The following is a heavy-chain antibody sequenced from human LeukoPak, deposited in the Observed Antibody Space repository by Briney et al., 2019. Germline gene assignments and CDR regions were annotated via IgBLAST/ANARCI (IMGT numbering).Heavy chain of an antibody. J-gene: IGHJ5*02. V-gene: IGHV5-51*01. Sequence: GESLKISCKGSGYNFTNYWIGWVRQMPGKGLEWMGIIYPGDSDTTYSPSFQGQVTISADKSISTAYLQWSSLKASDTAMYYCARPLKRFGELTQFDPWGQGTLVTVSS. CDR3: ARPLKRFGELTQFDP. CDR2: IYPGDSDT. D-gene: IGHD3-10*01. CDR1: GYNFTNYW.